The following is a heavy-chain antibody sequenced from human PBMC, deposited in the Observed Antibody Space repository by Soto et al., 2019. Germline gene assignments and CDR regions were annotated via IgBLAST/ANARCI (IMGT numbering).Heavy chain of an antibody. V-gene: IGHV5-10-1*01. D-gene: IGHD1-26*01. J-gene: IGHJ4*02. CDR3: ATQTIVGAPTDY. CDR2: IDPSDSYT. Sequence: PGESLKISCKGSGYSFTIYCISWVLQMPGKGLEWMGRIDPSDSYTNYSPSFQGHVTISADKSISTAYLQWSSLKASDTAMYYCATQTIVGAPTDYWGQGTLVTVSS. CDR1: GYSFTIYC.